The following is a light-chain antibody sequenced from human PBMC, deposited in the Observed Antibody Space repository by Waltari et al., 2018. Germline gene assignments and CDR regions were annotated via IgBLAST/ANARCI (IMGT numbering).Light chain of an antibody. J-gene: IGKJ2*01. Sequence: IVLTQSPATLSLSPGDRATLPCTASQSISSQLAWYQQRPGQAPRILIYDASNRAAGIPARFSGSGSGTDFSLTISSLEPEDFAVYYCQLRGHWPMYTFGQGTKLEIK. CDR2: DAS. CDR3: QLRGHWPMYT. CDR1: QSISSQ. V-gene: IGKV3-11*01.